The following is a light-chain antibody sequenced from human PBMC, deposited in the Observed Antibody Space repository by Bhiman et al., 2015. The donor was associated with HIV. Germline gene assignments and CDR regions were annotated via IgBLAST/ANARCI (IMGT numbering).Light chain of an antibody. CDR3: TSYTSSSTWV. V-gene: IGLV2-14*03. J-gene: IGLJ3*02. Sequence: QSALTQPASVSGSPGQSITISCTGTSSDIGPYNYVSWYQQHPGKAPKLIIYDVSKRPSGVSNRFSGSKSGDTASLTISGLQAEDEADYYCTSYTSSSTWVFGGGTKLTVL. CDR2: DVS. CDR1: SSDIGPYNY.